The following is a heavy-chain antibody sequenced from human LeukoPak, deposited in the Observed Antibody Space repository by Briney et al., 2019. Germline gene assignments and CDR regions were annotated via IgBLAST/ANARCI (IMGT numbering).Heavy chain of an antibody. CDR1: GFTFSSYG. D-gene: IGHD6-13*01. Sequence: PGGSLRLSCAASGFTFSSYGMHWVRQAPGKGLEWVAVIPYDGSNKYYADSVKGRFTISRDNSKNTLYLQMNSLRAEDTAVYYCAKDGGRGGSSWYYFDYWGQGTLVTVSS. V-gene: IGHV3-30*18. CDR2: IPYDGSNK. CDR3: AKDGGRGGSSWYYFDY. J-gene: IGHJ4*02.